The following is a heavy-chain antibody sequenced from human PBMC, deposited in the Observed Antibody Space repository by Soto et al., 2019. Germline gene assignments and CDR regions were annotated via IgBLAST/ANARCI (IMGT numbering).Heavy chain of an antibody. D-gene: IGHD3-10*01. V-gene: IGHV1-69*01. CDR3: ARDLWFRGPPHPH. J-gene: IGHJ4*02. CDR2: VIPIFGTA. Sequence: VKVSCTASAGTFSSYAISWVRQAPGQGLEWMGGVIPIFGTASYAQKFQGRVTITADESTRTAYMELSSLGSEDTAVYYCARDLWFRGPPHPHWGQGTVAPVS. CDR1: AGTFSSYA.